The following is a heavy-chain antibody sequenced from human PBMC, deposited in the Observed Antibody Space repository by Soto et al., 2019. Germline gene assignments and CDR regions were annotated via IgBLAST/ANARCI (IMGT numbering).Heavy chain of an antibody. CDR2: ISYDGGSD. V-gene: IGHV3-30-3*02. D-gene: IGHD6-19*01. Sequence: GGSLRLSCAASGFTFSSHAMHWARQAPGKGLEWVAIISYDGGSDSYIDSVKGRFTISRDNSKNMLYPQMNSLRAEDTAVYYCAKFSTPIAVAGTSSANWFAPWGQGTLVTVSS. J-gene: IGHJ5*02. CDR1: GFTFSSHA. CDR3: AKFSTPIAVAGTSSANWFAP.